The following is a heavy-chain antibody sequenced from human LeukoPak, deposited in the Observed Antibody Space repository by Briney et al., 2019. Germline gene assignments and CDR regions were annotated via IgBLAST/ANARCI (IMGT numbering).Heavy chain of an antibody. Sequence: PLETLSLTRTVSSGSISGYYWSWIRQPPGKGVEWIAYIYNSGTTKYNPSLKSRVTISMDTSKRQFSLKLSSVTAADTAVYYCARHILTAGSIEWGQGTLVTVSS. CDR1: SGSISGYY. J-gene: IGHJ4*02. D-gene: IGHD2-15*01. V-gene: IGHV4-59*08. CDR3: ARHILTAGSIE. CDR2: IYNSGTT.